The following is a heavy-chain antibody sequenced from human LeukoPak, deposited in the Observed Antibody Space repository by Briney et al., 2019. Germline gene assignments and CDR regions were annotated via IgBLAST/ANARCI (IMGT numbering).Heavy chain of an antibody. D-gene: IGHD6-13*01. CDR1: GYTFTNYV. CDR2: ISAYNNNT. CDR3: ARPSSSRSDDAFDI. V-gene: IGHV1-18*01. J-gene: IGHJ3*02. Sequence: ASVKVSCKASGYTFTNYVLTWVRQAPGQGLEWMGWISAYNNNTNYAQKLQGRVTMTTDTSTTTAYMELRSLRSDDTAVYYCARPSSSRSDDAFDIWGQGTMVTVSS.